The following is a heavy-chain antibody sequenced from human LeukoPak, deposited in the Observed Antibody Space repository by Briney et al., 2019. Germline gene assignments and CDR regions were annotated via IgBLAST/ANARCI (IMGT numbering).Heavy chain of an antibody. V-gene: IGHV3-23*01. CDR2: ISGTDGRT. D-gene: IGHD5-18*01. Sequence: PGASLRLSCAISGFTFDSYTMHWVRQAPGKGLEWVSGISGTDGRTYYADSVKGRFSMSRDNSKNTVSVQMNSLRAEDTAVYYCANTGGYSYGSLDSWGQGILVTVSS. CDR3: ANTGGYSYGSLDS. J-gene: IGHJ4*02. CDR1: GFTFDSYT.